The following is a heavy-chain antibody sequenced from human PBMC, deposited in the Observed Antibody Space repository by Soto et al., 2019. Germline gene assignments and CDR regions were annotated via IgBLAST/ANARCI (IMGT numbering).Heavy chain of an antibody. Sequence: ASVKVSCKVSGYILTELSMHWVRQTPGKGLEWMGGFDPEDGETIYAQKFQGRVTMTEDTSTDTAYMELSSLRSEDTAVYYCATVPLVIPGSNWFDPWGQGTLVTVSS. CDR3: ATVPLVIPGSNWFDP. D-gene: IGHD2-2*01. V-gene: IGHV1-24*01. CDR1: GYILTELS. CDR2: FDPEDGET. J-gene: IGHJ5*02.